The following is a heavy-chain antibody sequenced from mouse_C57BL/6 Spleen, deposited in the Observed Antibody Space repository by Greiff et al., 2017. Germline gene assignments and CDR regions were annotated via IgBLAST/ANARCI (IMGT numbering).Heavy chain of an antibody. Sequence: VQLQQSGPGLVQPSQSLSITCTVSGFSLTSYGVHWVRQSPGKGLEWLGVIWRGGSTDYNAAFMSRLSITKDNSKSQVFFKMNSLQADDTAIYYCAKNYYYGSSYWYFDVWGTGTTVTVSS. D-gene: IGHD1-1*01. CDR1: GFSLTSYG. CDR3: AKNYYYGSSYWYFDV. J-gene: IGHJ1*03. V-gene: IGHV2-5*01. CDR2: IWRGGST.